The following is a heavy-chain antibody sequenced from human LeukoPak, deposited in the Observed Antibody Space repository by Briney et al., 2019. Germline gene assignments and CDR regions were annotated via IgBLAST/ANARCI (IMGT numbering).Heavy chain of an antibody. D-gene: IGHD3-22*01. J-gene: IGHJ3*02. CDR3: ARDYSSAKTFDN. V-gene: IGHV4-4*07. CDR1: GGSINTDD. Sequence: SETLSFTCNFSGGSINTDDWSWIRQPAGKGLEWIGRIYSGGSTNYNPSLKSRVTISIDKSKSQLYLKLNSLTAADTAVYYCARDYSSAKTFDNWAQGTMVTVS. CDR2: IYSGGST.